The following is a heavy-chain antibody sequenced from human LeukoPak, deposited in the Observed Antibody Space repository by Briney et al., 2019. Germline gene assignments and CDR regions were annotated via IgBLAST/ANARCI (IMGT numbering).Heavy chain of an antibody. CDR3: ARDKARIAAAGTDY. J-gene: IGHJ4*02. D-gene: IGHD6-13*01. Sequence: PGGSLRLSCAASGFTFSSYSMNWVRQAPGKGLEWVSYISSSSSTIYYADSVKGRFTISRDDAKNSLYLQMNSLRAEDTAVYYCARDKARIAAAGTDYWGQGTLVTVSS. CDR2: ISSSSSTI. CDR1: GFTFSSYS. V-gene: IGHV3-48*04.